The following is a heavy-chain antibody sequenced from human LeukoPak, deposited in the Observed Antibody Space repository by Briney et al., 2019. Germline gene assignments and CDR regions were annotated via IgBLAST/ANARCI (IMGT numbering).Heavy chain of an antibody. J-gene: IGHJ5*02. CDR2: ISYSGDS. Sequence: SETLSLTCTVSGGSISRADYYWSWIRQPPGKGLEWLGYISYSGDSYYNPPLKSRLTISIDTSKNQFSLKLSSVTAADTAVYYCATGRVGATFDAWGQGTQVTVSS. CDR1: GGSISRADYY. V-gene: IGHV4-30-4*01. CDR3: ATGRVGATFDA. D-gene: IGHD1-26*01.